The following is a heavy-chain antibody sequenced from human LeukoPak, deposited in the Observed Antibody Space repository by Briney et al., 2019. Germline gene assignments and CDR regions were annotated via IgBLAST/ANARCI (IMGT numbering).Heavy chain of an antibody. J-gene: IGHJ4*02. V-gene: IGHV4-59*08. CDR1: GGSISSYY. Sequence: KPSETLSLTCTVSGGSISSYYWSWIRQPPGKGLGWIGYIYYSGSTNYNPSLKSRVTISVDTSKNQFSLKLSSVTAADTAVYYCARHSRLDKSSLSWADYWGQGTLVTVSS. CDR2: IYYSGST. D-gene: IGHD2-2*03. CDR3: ARHSRLDKSSLSWADY.